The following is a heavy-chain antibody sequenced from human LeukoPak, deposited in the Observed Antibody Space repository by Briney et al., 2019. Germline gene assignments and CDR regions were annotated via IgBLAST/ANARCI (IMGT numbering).Heavy chain of an antibody. Sequence: PSETLSLTCVVSGFSISSGYYWGWIRQPPGKGLEWIANIHVSGTTFYSSSLNSRVAISIDTSKNQFSLKLSSVTAADTAVYFCAREAERRIVNWGRGTLVTVSS. J-gene: IGHJ4*02. V-gene: IGHV4-38-2*02. CDR1: GFSISSGYY. CDR3: AREAERRIVN. CDR2: IHVSGTT. D-gene: IGHD1-1*01.